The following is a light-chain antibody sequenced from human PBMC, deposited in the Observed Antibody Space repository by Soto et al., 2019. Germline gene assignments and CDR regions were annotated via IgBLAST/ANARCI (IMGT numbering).Light chain of an antibody. CDR2: GAS. J-gene: IGKJ1*01. Sequence: EIVLTQSPGTLSLSPGERATLSCRASQSVSSSYLAWYQQKPGQAPRLLIYGASSRATGIPDRFSGSGSGQDFTLTISRLEPEDFAVYYCQQYGGTPQTFGQGTKVDI. V-gene: IGKV3-20*01. CDR1: QSVSSSY. CDR3: QQYGGTPQT.